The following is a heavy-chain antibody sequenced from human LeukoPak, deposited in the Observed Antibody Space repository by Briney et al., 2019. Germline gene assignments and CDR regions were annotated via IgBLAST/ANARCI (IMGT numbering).Heavy chain of an antibody. CDR2: IKSQAFGGTT. D-gene: IGHD3-22*01. CDR3: TRVRKNKTYYYDSSGYYFEY. CDR1: GFTFSSYA. J-gene: IGHJ4*02. Sequence: GGSLRLSCAASGFTFSSYAMSWVRQAPGKGLEWVGFIKSQAFGGTTEYAASVRGRFTISRDDSKSIAYLQMNSLKTEDTAVYYCTRVRKNKTYYYDSSGYYFEYWGQGALVTVSS. V-gene: IGHV3-49*04.